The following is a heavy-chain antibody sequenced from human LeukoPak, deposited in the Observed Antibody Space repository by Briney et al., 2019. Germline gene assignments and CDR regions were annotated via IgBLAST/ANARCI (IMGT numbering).Heavy chain of an antibody. V-gene: IGHV3-21*01. J-gene: IGHJ6*03. CDR3: ARVSGRACSGGSCYYYYYMDV. CDR2: ISSSSSYI. D-gene: IGHD2-15*01. Sequence: GGSLRLSCAASGFTFSSYSMNWVRQAPGKGLEWVSSISSSSSYIYYADSVKGRFTISRDNAKNSLYLQINSLRAEDTAVYYCARVSGRACSGGSCYYYYYMDVWGKGTTVTVSS. CDR1: GFTFSSYS.